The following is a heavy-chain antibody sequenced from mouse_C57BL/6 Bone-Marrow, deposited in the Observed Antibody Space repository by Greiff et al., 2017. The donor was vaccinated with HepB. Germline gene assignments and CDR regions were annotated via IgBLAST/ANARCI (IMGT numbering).Heavy chain of an antibody. J-gene: IGHJ2*01. CDR3: ARGRPPGDY. V-gene: IGHV1-64*01. CDR2: IHPNSGST. CDR1: GYTFTSYW. Sequence: VQLQQPGAELVKPGASVKLSRKASGYTFTSYWMHWVKQRPGQGLEWIGMIHPNSGSTNYNEKFKSKATLTVAKASSPAYMQLSSLTSEDSAVYYSARGRPPGDYWVQGTTLTVSS. D-gene: IGHD2-12*01.